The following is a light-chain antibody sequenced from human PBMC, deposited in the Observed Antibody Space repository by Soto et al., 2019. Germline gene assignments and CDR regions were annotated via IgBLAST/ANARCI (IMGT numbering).Light chain of an antibody. V-gene: IGKV1-5*01. CDR1: QSISSR. CDR3: QQCENWRT. J-gene: IGKJ4*02. CDR2: DAS. Sequence: DMEMTQSPSTLSASVGERVSITCRASQSISSRLAWYQQKPGKAPKLLIYDASNMASGIPSRFSGSGSGTEFTLTISNLQPDDIAAYYCQQCENWRTFGGGTKVDI.